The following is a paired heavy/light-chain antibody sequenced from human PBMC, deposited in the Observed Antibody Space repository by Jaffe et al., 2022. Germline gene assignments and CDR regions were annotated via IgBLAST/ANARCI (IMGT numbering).Heavy chain of an antibody. V-gene: IGHV3-23*01. J-gene: IGHJ4*02. CDR3: AKDPTTVMRGYFDY. CDR1: GFTFSSYS. Sequence: EVQLLESGGGLVEPGGSLRLSCAASGFTFSSYSMNWVRQAPGKGLEWVSGISNSDGNTYYADSVKGRFTISRDNSKNTLYLQMNSLSAEDTAVYYCAKDPTTVMRGYFDYWGQGTLVTVSS. CDR2: ISNSDGNT. D-gene: IGHD4-17*01.
Light chain of an antibody. V-gene: IGKV4-1*01. CDR3: QQYYTTPYT. J-gene: IGKJ2*01. Sequence: DIVMTQSPDSLAVSLGERATINCKSSQSVLYSSNNKNYLAWYQQKPGQPPKLLIYWASTRESGVPDRFSGSGSGIDFTLTISSLQAEDVAVYYCQQYYTTPYTFGQGTKLEIK. CDR2: WAS. CDR1: QSVLYSSNNKNY.